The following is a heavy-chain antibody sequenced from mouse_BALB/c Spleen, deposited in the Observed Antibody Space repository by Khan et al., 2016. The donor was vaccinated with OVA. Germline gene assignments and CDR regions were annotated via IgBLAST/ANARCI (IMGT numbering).Heavy chain of an antibody. CDR1: GYSITSDYA. J-gene: IGHJ4*01. D-gene: IGHD2-14*01. CDR2: ISSTGST. V-gene: IGHV3-2*02. CDR3: ARSLYDRDSYAMDY. Sequence: EVQLQESGPGLVKPSQSLSLTCTVTGYSITSDYAWNWIRQFPGNKLEWMGYISSTGSTSYNPSLKSRISFTRDTSKNQFFLHLNTVTTEDTATYYCARSLYDRDSYAMDYWGQGTSVTVSS.